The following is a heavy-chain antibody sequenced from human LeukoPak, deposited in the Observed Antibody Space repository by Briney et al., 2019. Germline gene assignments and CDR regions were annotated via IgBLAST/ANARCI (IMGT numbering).Heavy chain of an antibody. CDR3: VAIVVVTAIFDY. J-gene: IGHJ4*03. V-gene: IGHV4-39*07. CDR2: IYDSGST. CDR1: GVSISSSSYY. Sequence: SETLSLTCTVSGVSISSSSYYWVWIRQPPGKGREWIGSIYDSGSTYYNPSLKSRVTISVDTSKNQFSLKLSSVTAAATDVYYCVAIVVVTAIFDYWGPGTLVTVSS. D-gene: IGHD2-21*02.